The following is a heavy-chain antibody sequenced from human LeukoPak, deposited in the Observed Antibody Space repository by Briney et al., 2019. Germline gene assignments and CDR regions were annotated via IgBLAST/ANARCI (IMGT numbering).Heavy chain of an antibody. D-gene: IGHD3-10*01. Sequence: ASVRVSCKASGYTFTSQGISWVRQAPGQGFESMGWISAYNGKTEYAEKFQGRVTMSTDTSTSTAYLELTSLTSDDTAVYFCARGLGAIDYWGQGTLVTVSS. V-gene: IGHV1-18*01. CDR3: ARGLGAIDY. J-gene: IGHJ4*02. CDR2: ISAYNGKT. CDR1: GYTFTSQG.